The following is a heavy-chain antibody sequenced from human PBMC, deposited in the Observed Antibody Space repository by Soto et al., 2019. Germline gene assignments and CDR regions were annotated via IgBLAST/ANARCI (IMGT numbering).Heavy chain of an antibody. D-gene: IGHD6-13*01. J-gene: IGHJ4*02. CDR3: ARGTSWQLPFDY. Sequence: SETLSLTCTVSSDSIISYYWSWIRQPPGKRLEWIGYISYSGSTDYNPSLKSRVTISGDTSKNQFSLKVSSVTAADTAVYYCARGTSWQLPFDYWGQGTLVTVSS. V-gene: IGHV4-59*01. CDR2: ISYSGST. CDR1: SDSIISYY.